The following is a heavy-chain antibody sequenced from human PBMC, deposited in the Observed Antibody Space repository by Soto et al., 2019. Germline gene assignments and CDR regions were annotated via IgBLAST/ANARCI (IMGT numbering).Heavy chain of an antibody. J-gene: IGHJ4*02. CDR3: ARGDFGCSGGSCYPAFDY. V-gene: IGHV4-59*11. Sequence: QVQLQESGPGLVKPSETLSLTCTVSGGSISSHYWSWIRQPPGKGLEWIGYIYYSGSTNYTPSLKSRVPISVDKSKNQFSLKLSSVTAADTAVYYCARGDFGCSGGSCYPAFDYWGQGTLVTVSS. CDR1: GGSISSHY. CDR2: IYYSGST. D-gene: IGHD2-15*01.